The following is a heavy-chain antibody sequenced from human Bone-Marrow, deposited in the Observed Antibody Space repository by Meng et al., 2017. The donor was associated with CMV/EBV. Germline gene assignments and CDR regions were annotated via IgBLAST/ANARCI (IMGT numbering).Heavy chain of an antibody. D-gene: IGHD6-19*01. CDR3: ARDGGGSGWYYYVMDV. Sequence: SVKVSCKASGGTFSSYAISWVRQAPGQGLEWMGGIIPIFGTANYAQKFQGRVTITTDESTSTAYMELSSLRSEDTAVYYFARDGGGSGWYYYVMDVWGQGTTVTVSS. CDR1: GGTFSSYA. V-gene: IGHV1-69*05. CDR2: IIPIFGTA. J-gene: IGHJ6*02.